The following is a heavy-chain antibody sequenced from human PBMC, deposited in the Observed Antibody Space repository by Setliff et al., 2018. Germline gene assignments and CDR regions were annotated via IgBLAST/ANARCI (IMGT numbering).Heavy chain of an antibody. J-gene: IGHJ4*02. CDR3: ARDREGIIVGVPSV. D-gene: IGHD1-26*01. CDR2: ISAYNGNT. V-gene: IGHV1-18*01. Sequence: ASVKVSCKASGYTFTSYGISWVRQAPGQGLEWMGWISAYNGNTNYAQKLQGRVTMTTDTSTSTVYMELRSLRSDDTAVYCCARDREGIIVGVPSVWGQGTLVTVSS. CDR1: GYTFTSYG.